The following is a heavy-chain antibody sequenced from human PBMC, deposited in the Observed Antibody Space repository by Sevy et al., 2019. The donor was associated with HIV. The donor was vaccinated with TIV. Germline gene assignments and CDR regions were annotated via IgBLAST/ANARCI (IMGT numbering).Heavy chain of an antibody. J-gene: IGHJ4*02. CDR2: ISYDGSNK. D-gene: IGHD2-2*02. CDR1: GFTFSSYA. CDR3: ARVPYCSSTSCYRPENYFDY. Sequence: GGSLRLSCAASGFTFSSYAMHWVRQAPGKGLEWVAVISYDGSNKYYADSVKGRFTISRDNSKNMLYLQMNSLRAEDTAVYYCARVPYCSSTSCYRPENYFDYWGQGTLVTVSS. V-gene: IGHV3-30*04.